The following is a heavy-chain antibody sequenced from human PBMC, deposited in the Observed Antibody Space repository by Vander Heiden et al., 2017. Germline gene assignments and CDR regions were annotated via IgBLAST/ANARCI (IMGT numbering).Heavy chain of an antibody. D-gene: IGHD2-8*01. CDR1: GAPFSSYY. CDR3: AKYGPPDGFGY. V-gene: IGHV4-59*01. Sequence: QVQLQESGPGLVKPSATLSLTCTVSGAPFSSYYCRWIRQPPGKGLEWIGYNYYKGSTNYHPALKGRVTISVDTSKNQFSLELSSVAAADTAVYYCAKYGPPDGFGYWGQGTLVTVSS. CDR2: NYYKGST. J-gene: IGHJ4*02.